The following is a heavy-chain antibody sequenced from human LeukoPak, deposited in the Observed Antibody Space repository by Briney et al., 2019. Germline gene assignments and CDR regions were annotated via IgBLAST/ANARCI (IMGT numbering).Heavy chain of an antibody. CDR3: ARWSSSSSAPSGAFDI. D-gene: IGHD6-6*01. V-gene: IGHV1-18*01. J-gene: IGHJ3*02. Sequence: ASVKVSCKASGYTFTSYGISWVRQAPGQGLEWMGWISAYNGNTNYAQKLQGRVTMTTDTSTSTAYMELRSLRSDDTAVYYCARWSSSSSAPSGAFDIWGQGTMVTVSS. CDR1: GYTFTSYG. CDR2: ISAYNGNT.